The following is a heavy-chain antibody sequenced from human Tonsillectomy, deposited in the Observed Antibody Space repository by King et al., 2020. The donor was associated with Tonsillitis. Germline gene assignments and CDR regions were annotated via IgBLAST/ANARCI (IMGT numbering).Heavy chain of an antibody. J-gene: IGHJ5*02. CDR2: ISAYNGNT. D-gene: IGHD3-9*01. CDR1: GYTFTGYG. CDR3: ARDVRDILTGYSGGRRLDP. Sequence: QLVQSGAEVKKPGASVKVSCKASGYTFTGYGISWVRQAPGQGLEWMGWISAYNGNTNYAQKLQGRVTMTTDTSTSTAYMELRSLRSDDTAVYYCARDVRDILTGYSGGRRLDPWGQGTLVTVSS. V-gene: IGHV1-18*01.